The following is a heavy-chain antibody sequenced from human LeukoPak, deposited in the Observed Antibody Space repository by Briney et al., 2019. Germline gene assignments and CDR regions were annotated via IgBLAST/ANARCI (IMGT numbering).Heavy chain of an antibody. V-gene: IGHV3-33*01. J-gene: IGHJ4*02. Sequence: GSLRLSCAASGFTFGSYGMHWVRQAPGKGLEWVAVIWYGGSNKYYGDSVKGRFTISRDNSKNTLYLQMNSLQAEDTAVYYCARDRPMYSTSWYGNDYWGQGTLVTVSS. CDR3: ARDRPMYSTSWYGNDY. CDR2: IWYGGSNK. CDR1: GFTFGSYG. D-gene: IGHD6-13*01.